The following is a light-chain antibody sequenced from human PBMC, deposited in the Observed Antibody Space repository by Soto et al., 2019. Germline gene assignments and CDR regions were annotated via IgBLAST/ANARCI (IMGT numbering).Light chain of an antibody. CDR1: SSDVGSYNL. J-gene: IGLJ1*01. CDR2: EVS. CDR3: CSYTRTSNHYF. Sequence: QSALTQPASVSGSPGQSITISCTGTSSDVGSYNLVSWFQQHPGEAPKLIIYEVSDRPSGVSNRFSGSKSGNTASLTISGLQAEDEADYYCCSYTRTSNHYFFGSGTKVTVL. V-gene: IGLV2-14*02.